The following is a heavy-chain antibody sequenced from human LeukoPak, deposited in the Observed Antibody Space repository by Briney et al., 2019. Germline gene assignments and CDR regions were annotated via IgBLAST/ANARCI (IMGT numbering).Heavy chain of an antibody. V-gene: IGHV1-24*01. D-gene: IGHD6-6*01. CDR3: ALGGAARGNYFDY. CDR2: FDPEDGEK. J-gene: IGHJ4*02. Sequence: GASVKVSCKVSVYTLTELSMHWVRQARGKGLEGMGGFDPEDGEKIYAQKFQGRVTMTEDKSTDTAYMELSSLRSEDTAVYYCALGGAARGNYFDYWGQGTLVSVSS. CDR1: VYTLTELS.